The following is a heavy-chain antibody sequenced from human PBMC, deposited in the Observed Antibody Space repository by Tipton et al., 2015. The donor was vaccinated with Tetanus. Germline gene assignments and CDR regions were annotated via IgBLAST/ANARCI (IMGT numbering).Heavy chain of an antibody. D-gene: IGHD3-10*01. V-gene: IGHV3-33*01. CDR3: ARVRRGRNSVSRQGRGGMGV. CDR1: GFTFSIFG. CDR2: IWYDGTNE. Sequence: SLRLSCAASGFTFSIFGMHWARQAPGKGLEWVAVIWYDGTNEYYADSVKGRFTISRDNSKNTLYLQMNSLRVEDTAVYYCARVRRGRNSVSRQGRGGMGVWGQGTAVTVSS. J-gene: IGHJ6*02.